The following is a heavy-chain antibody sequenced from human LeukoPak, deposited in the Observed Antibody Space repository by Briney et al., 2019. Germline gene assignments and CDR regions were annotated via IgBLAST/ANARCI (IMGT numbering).Heavy chain of an antibody. Sequence: PGRSLRLSCTASGFTFGDYAMSWFRQAPGKGLEWVGFIRSKAYGGTTEYAASVKGRFTISRDDSKSIAYLQMNSLKTEGTAVYYCTRDRYCSGGSCYRVNWGQRTLVTVSS. J-gene: IGHJ4*02. CDR2: IRSKAYGGTT. CDR3: TRDRYCSGGSCYRVN. CDR1: GFTFGDYA. V-gene: IGHV3-49*03. D-gene: IGHD2-15*01.